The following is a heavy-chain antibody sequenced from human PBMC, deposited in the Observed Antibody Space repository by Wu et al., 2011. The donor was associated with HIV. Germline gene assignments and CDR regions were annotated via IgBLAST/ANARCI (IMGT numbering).Heavy chain of an antibody. Sequence: QVQLVQSGAEVKKPGSSVKVFCKASGGTFRYYAISWVRQAPGQGLEWMGGIIPIFGITNYTQRFQGRVTITTDESTSTAYMDLSGLRSEDTAVYYCARGRSLRFRGVYSPSYFYYHMDVWAKGPRSPSP. CDR1: GGTFRYYA. CDR2: IIPIFGIT. CDR3: ARGRSLRFRGVYSPSYFYYHMDV. V-gene: IGHV1-69*05. J-gene: IGHJ6*02. D-gene: IGHD3-10*01.